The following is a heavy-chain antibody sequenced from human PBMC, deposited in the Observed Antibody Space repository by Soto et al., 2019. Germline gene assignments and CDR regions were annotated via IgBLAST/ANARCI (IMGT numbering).Heavy chain of an antibody. Sequence: GGSLRLSCAASGFTFSSYGMHWVRQAPGKGLEWVAVIWYDGSNKYYADSVKGRFTISRDNSKNTLYLQMNSLRAEDTAVYYCARDGELYCSGGSCYGHYFDYWGQGTLVTVSS. V-gene: IGHV3-33*01. CDR3: ARDGELYCSGGSCYGHYFDY. D-gene: IGHD2-15*01. CDR1: GFTFSSYG. CDR2: IWYDGSNK. J-gene: IGHJ4*02.